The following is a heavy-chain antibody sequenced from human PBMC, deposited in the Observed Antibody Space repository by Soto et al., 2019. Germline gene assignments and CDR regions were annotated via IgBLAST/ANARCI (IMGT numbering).Heavy chain of an antibody. D-gene: IGHD2-2*01. CDR1: GGTFSSYT. V-gene: IGHV1-69*02. CDR2: IIPILGIA. Sequence: QVQLVQSGAEVKKPGSSVKVTCKASGGTFSSYTISWVRQAPGQGLVWMGRIIPILGIANYAQKFQGRVTITADKPTSTAYMELSSLRSEDTAVYYCARVQYQLLSVYYYYYMDVWGKGTTVTVSS. CDR3: ARVQYQLLSVYYYYYMDV. J-gene: IGHJ6*03.